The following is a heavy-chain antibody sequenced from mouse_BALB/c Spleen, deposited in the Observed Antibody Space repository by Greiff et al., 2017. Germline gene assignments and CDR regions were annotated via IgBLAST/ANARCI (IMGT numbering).Heavy chain of an antibody. V-gene: IGHV1-67*01. Sequence: VQLQQSGPELVRPGVSVKISCKGSGYTFTDYAMHWVKQSHAKSLEWIGVISTYYGNTNYNQKFKGKATMTVDKSSSTAYMELARLTSEDSAIYYCARGDYDPYYYAMDYWGQGTSVTVSS. CDR3: ARGDYDPYYYAMDY. D-gene: IGHD2-4*01. CDR2: ISTYYGNT. CDR1: GYTFTDYA. J-gene: IGHJ4*01.